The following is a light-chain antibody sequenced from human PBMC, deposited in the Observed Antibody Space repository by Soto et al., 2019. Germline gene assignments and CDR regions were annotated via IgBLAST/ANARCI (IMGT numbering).Light chain of an antibody. J-gene: IGLJ2*01. CDR2: ANN. V-gene: IGLV1-40*01. CDR3: QSYGSSGVV. CDR1: MSNIGAGYD. Sequence: QSALTQPPSVSGAPGQRVTISCTGSMSNIGAGYDVHWYQQLPGTAPKLLISANNNRPSGVPDRFSGSKSGTSASLAITGLQADDEADYYCQSYGSSGVVFGGGTQLTVL.